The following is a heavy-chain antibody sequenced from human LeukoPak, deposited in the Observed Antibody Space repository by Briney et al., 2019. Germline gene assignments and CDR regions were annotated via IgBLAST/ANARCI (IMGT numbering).Heavy chain of an antibody. CDR1: GGSFSGYY. J-gene: IGHJ4*02. CDR2: INHSGST. D-gene: IGHD2-15*01. CDR3: ARCSGGGCLDY. Sequence: SETLSLTCAVYGGSFSGYYWSWIRQPPGKGLEWIGEINHSGSTNYNPSLKSRVTISVDTSKNQFSLKLSSVTAADTAVYYCARCSGGGCLDYWGQGTLVTVSS. V-gene: IGHV4-34*01.